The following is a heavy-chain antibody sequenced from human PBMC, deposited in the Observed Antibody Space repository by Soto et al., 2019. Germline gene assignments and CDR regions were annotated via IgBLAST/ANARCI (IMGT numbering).Heavy chain of an antibody. D-gene: IGHD3-3*01. CDR3: ARDGWFSALRIPFGLDV. CDR1: GYTFSNYY. CDR2: IIPNGGST. J-gene: IGHJ6*02. V-gene: IGHV1-46*01. Sequence: QVQLVQSGAEVKKPGASVKVSCKASGYTFSNYYIHCVRQAPGQGLEWMGIIIPNGGSTTYAQKFRGRVTRTRDTSTSTVYMERSSLTSEDTALYYCARDGWFSALRIPFGLDVWGQGTTVTVSS.